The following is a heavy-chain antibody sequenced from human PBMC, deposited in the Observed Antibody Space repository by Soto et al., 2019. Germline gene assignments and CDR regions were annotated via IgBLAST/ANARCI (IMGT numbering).Heavy chain of an antibody. CDR2: IIPIFGTA. CDR1: GGTFSSYA. CDR3: ARDSCSGGSCYEEGAFDI. Sequence: QVQLVQSGAEVKKPGSSVKVSGKASGGTFSSYAISWVRQAPGQGLEWMGGIIPIFGTANYAQKFQGRVTITADESTSTAYMELSSLRSEDTAVYYCARDSCSGGSCYEEGAFDIWGQGTMVTVSS. J-gene: IGHJ3*02. D-gene: IGHD2-15*01. V-gene: IGHV1-69*01.